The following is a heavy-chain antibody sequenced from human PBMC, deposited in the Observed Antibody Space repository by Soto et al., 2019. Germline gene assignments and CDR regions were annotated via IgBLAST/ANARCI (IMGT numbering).Heavy chain of an antibody. J-gene: IGHJ6*02. D-gene: IGHD6-13*01. Sequence: GGSLRLSCAASGFTVSSNYMSWVRQAPGKGLEWVSVIYSGGSTYYADSVKGRFTISRDNSKNTLYLQMNSLRAEDTAVYYCARDMRQQLLWYKNYYCYGMDVCGQGTTVTVSS. CDR2: IYSGGST. CDR1: GFTVSSNY. CDR3: ARDMRQQLLWYKNYYCYGMDV. V-gene: IGHV3-53*01.